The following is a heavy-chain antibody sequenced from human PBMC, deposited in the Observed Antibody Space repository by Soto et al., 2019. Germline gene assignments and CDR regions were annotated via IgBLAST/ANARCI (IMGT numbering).Heavy chain of an antibody. V-gene: IGHV1-69*13. J-gene: IGHJ6*02. CDR2: IIPIFGTA. D-gene: IGHD3-3*01. CDR1: GGTFSSYA. Sequence: SVKVSCKASGGTFSSYAISWVRQAPGQGLEWMGGIIPIFGTANYAQKFQGRVTITADESTSTAYMELSSLRSEDTAVYYCASCRDYDFWSGYAPDRPYYYYGMDVWGQGTTVTVSS. CDR3: ASCRDYDFWSGYAPDRPYYYYGMDV.